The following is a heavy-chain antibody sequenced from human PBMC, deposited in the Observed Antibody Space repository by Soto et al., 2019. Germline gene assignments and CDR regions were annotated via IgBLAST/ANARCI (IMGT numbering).Heavy chain of an antibody. D-gene: IGHD6-13*01. Sequence: GGSLRLSCAASGFTFSDYYMSWIRQAPGKGMEWVSAISGSGGWPYSADSVKRRLPIPRDKSKHTLYLQMSSLRAEDTAVYYCAKDRASSWEGPSWGEGTLGTVSA. CDR3: AKDRASSWEGPS. V-gene: IGHV3-23*01. CDR1: GFTFSDYY. J-gene: IGHJ4*02. CDR2: ISGSGGWP.